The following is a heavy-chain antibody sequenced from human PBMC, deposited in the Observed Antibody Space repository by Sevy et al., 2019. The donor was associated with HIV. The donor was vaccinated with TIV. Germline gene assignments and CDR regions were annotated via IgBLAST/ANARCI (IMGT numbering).Heavy chain of an antibody. J-gene: IGHJ1*01. D-gene: IGHD6-6*01. CDR1: GGSISSSNW. CDR2: IYHSGST. CDR3: ARARVGAARRYFQH. V-gene: IGHV4-4*02. Sequence: SETLSLTCAVSGGSISSSNWWSWVRQPPGKGLEWIGEIYHSGSTNYNPSLKSRVTISVDKSKNQFSLKLSSVTAADTAVYYCARARVGAARRYFQHWGQGTLVTVSS.